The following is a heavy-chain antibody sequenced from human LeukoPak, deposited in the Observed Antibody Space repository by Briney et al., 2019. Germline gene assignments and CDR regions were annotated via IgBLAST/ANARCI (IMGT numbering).Heavy chain of an antibody. CDR2: ISSSSSTI. CDR1: GFTFSSYS. CDR3: VRRTGVAGPDSFDV. Sequence: GGSLRLSCAASGFTFSSYSMNWVRQAPGKGLEWVSYISSSSSTIHYADSVKRGFTISRDNAKNSLHLQMNSLRDEDTAVYYCVRRTGVAGPDSFDVWGQGTMVTVSS. J-gene: IGHJ3*01. V-gene: IGHV3-48*02. D-gene: IGHD6-19*01.